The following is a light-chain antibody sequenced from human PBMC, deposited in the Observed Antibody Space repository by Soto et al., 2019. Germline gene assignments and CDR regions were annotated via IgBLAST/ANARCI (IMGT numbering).Light chain of an antibody. Sequence: DIQLTQSPSTLSASVGDRVTITCRASRSIINWLAWYQQKSGKGPKLLIYKASNLQTGVPSRFSGSGSGTDFTFTISSLQPEDIATYYCQQYDNLPLTFGGGTKVDIK. CDR1: RSIINW. CDR3: QQYDNLPLT. J-gene: IGKJ4*01. CDR2: KAS. V-gene: IGKV1-5*03.